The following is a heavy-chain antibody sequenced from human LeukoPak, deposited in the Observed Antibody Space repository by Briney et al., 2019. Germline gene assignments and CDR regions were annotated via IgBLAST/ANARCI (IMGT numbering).Heavy chain of an antibody. CDR2: INHSGST. D-gene: IGHD3-3*01. V-gene: IGHV4-34*01. CDR1: GGSFSGYY. Sequence: SETLSLTCVVYGGSFSGYYWSWIRQPPGKGLEWIGEINHSGSTNYNPSLKSRVTISVDTSGNQFSLELASVTAADTAVYYCVRDRPSYDFWSGYYYEGLEYWGQGTLVTVSP. CDR3: VRDRPSYDFWSGYYYEGLEY. J-gene: IGHJ4*02.